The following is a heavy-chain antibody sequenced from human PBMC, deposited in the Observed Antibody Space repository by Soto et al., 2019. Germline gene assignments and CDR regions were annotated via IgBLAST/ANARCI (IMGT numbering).Heavy chain of an antibody. Sequence: GSLRLSCAASGFTFSSYSMNWVRQAPGKGLEWVSYISSSSSTTYYADSVKGRFTISRDNAKNTLYLQMNSLRGEDTAVYYCAKDSSRLGTSSCGDIWGQGTMVTVSS. V-gene: IGHV3-48*01. D-gene: IGHD2-2*01. CDR3: AKDSSRLGTSSCGDI. CDR1: GFTFSSYS. CDR2: ISSSSSTT. J-gene: IGHJ3*02.